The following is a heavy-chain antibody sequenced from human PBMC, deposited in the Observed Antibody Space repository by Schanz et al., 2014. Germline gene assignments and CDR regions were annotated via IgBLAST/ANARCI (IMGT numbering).Heavy chain of an antibody. J-gene: IGHJ4*02. CDR3: DPMSIAAQ. V-gene: IGHV3-21*01. Sequence: EVQLVESGGGLVKPGGSLRLSCAASGFTFSNYSMNWVRQAPGKGLEWVSSISSTSSYIFYADSVKGRFTISRDNAKNSLYLQMNSLRAEDTAVYYCDPMSIAAQWGQGTLVTVSS. CDR1: GFTFSNYS. D-gene: IGHD6-6*01. CDR2: ISSTSSYI.